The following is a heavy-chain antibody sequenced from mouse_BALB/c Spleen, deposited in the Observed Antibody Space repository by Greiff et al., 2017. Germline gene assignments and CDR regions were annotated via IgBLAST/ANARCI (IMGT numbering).Heavy chain of an antibody. CDR2: ISNGGGST. V-gene: IGHV5-12-2*01. Sequence: EVKLVESGGGLVQPGGSRKLSCAASGFTFSSYTMSWVRQTPEKRLEWVAYISNGGGSTYYPDTVKGRSTISGDNAKNTLYLQMSSLKSEDTAMYYCARRGYDAPYYFDYWGQGTTLTVSS. CDR1: GFTFSSYT. D-gene: IGHD2-2*01. CDR3: ARRGYDAPYYFDY. J-gene: IGHJ2*01.